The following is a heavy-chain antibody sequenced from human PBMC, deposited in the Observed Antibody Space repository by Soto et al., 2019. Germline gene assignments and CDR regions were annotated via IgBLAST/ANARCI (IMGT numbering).Heavy chain of an antibody. CDR2: IYYSGST. CDR3: ARYNYGRPYSLDL. V-gene: IGHV4-59*01. Sequence: PAETLSLTCTVSGGSISSYYWSWIRQPPGKGLEWIGYIYYSGSTNYNPSLKSRVTISVDTSKNQFSLKMRSVTAADTAVYYCARYNYGRPYSLDLWGPGTLAAVSS. D-gene: IGHD1-1*01. CDR1: GGSISSYY. J-gene: IGHJ5*02.